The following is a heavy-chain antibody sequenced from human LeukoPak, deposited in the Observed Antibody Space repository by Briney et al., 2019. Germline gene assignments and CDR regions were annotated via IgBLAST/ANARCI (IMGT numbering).Heavy chain of an antibody. Sequence: PSETLSLTCTVSGGSISSYYWSWIRQPPGKGLEWIGYIYYSGSTNYNPSLKSRVTISVDTSKNQFSLKLSSVTAADTAVYYCARVEYGNWFDPWGQGTLVTVSS. D-gene: IGHD2-2*01. CDR1: GGSISSYY. CDR3: ARVEYGNWFDP. J-gene: IGHJ5*02. CDR2: IYYSGST. V-gene: IGHV4-59*01.